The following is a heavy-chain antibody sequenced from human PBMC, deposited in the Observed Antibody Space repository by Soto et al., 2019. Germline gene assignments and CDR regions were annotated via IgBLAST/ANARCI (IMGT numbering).Heavy chain of an antibody. CDR3: ARLVSLLQPIDS. CDR1: GYTFTNYW. D-gene: IGHD4-4*01. V-gene: IGHV5-51*01. Sequence: GESLKISCQTSGYTFTNYWIGWVREMPGGGLEWLGLIFPRDFDVRYSPSFEGQVTISADRSTATAFLQWRSLAASDSALYFCARLVSLLQPIDSWGQGTPVTVSS. CDR2: IFPRDFDV. J-gene: IGHJ5*01.